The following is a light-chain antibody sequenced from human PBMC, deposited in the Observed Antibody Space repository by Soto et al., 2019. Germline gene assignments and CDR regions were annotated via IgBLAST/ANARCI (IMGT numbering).Light chain of an antibody. CDR2: EVS. J-gene: IGLJ2*01. Sequence: QSVLTQPASVSGSPGQSITISCTGTISDVGGYNYVSWYQQHPGKAPKLMIYEVSNRPSGVSNRFSGSKSGNTASLTISGLQAEDEADYYCSSYTSSSTVVFGGGTQLTVL. V-gene: IGLV2-14*01. CDR3: SSYTSSSTVV. CDR1: ISDVGGYNY.